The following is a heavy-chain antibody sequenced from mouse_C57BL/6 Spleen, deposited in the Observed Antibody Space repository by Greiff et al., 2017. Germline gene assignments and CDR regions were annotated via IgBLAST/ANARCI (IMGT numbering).Heavy chain of an antibody. CDR1: GYTFTSYW. V-gene: IGHV1-50*01. Sequence: QVQLQQPGAELVKPGASVKLSCKASGYTFTSYWMQWVKQRPGQGLEWIGEIDPSDSYTNYNQKFKGKATLTVDTSSSTAYMQLSSLTSEDSAVYYCHYGGGYWGQGTTLTVSS. J-gene: IGHJ2*01. D-gene: IGHD1-1*01. CDR3: HYGGGY. CDR2: IDPSDSYT.